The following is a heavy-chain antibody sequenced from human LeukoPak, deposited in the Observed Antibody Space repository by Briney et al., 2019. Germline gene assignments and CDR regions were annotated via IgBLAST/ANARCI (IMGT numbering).Heavy chain of an antibody. CDR3: ARDNTPYYYGSGSYLYFDY. J-gene: IGHJ4*02. V-gene: IGHV3-11*04. Sequence: GGSLRLSCAASGFNFSDLYMSWIRQAPGKGLEWVSCISGGSSTIYYADSVKGRFTISRDNAKNSLYLQMNSLRAEDTAVYYCARDNTPYYYGSGSYLYFDYWGQGILVTVSS. D-gene: IGHD3-10*01. CDR1: GFNFSDLY. CDR2: ISGGSSTI.